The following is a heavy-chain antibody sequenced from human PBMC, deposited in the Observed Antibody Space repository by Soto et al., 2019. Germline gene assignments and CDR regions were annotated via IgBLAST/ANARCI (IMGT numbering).Heavy chain of an antibody. V-gene: IGHV4-38-2*01. Sequence: SETLSLTCAVSGYSISSGYYWGWIRQPPGKGLEWIGSIYHSGSTYYNPSLKSRVTISVDTSKNQFSLKLSSVTAADTAVYYCARRGDSSSSIDYWGQGTLVTVS. D-gene: IGHD6-6*01. CDR1: GYSISSGYY. J-gene: IGHJ4*02. CDR3: ARRGDSSSSIDY. CDR2: IYHSGST.